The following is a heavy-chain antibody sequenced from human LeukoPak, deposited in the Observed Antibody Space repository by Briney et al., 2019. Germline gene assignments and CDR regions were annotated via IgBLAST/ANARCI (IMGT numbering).Heavy chain of an antibody. J-gene: IGHJ4*02. D-gene: IGHD5-24*01. V-gene: IGHV1-69*02. CDR1: GYTFTGYY. CDR3: ASGRDGYNQVFDY. CDR2: IIPILGIA. Sequence: GASVKVSCKASGYTFTGYYMHWVRQAPGQGLEWMGRIIPILGIANYAQKFQGRVTITADKSTSTAYMELSSLRSEDTAVYYCASGRDGYNQVFDYWGQGTLVTVSS.